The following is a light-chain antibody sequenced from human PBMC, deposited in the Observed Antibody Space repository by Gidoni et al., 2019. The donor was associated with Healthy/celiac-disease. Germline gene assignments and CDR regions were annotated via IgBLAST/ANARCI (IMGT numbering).Light chain of an antibody. CDR3: QAWDSSGV. Sequence: SYELTQPPSVSVSPGQTAIITCSGDKLGDKYACLYQQKPGQSPVLVIYQDSKRPSGIPDRFSVSTSGNTATLTISGTQAMDEADYYCQAWDSSGVFGGGTKLTVL. CDR1: KLGDKY. V-gene: IGLV3-1*01. CDR2: QDS. J-gene: IGLJ2*01.